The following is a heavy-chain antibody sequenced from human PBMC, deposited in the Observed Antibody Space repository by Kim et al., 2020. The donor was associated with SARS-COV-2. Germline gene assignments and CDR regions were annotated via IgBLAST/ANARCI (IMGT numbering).Heavy chain of an antibody. CDR3: ARFGKYIVVVPAAPYYYGMDV. J-gene: IGHJ6*02. D-gene: IGHD2-2*01. Sequence: GGSLRLSCAASGFTFSDYYMSWIRQAPGKGLEWVSYISSSGSTIYYADSVKGRFTISRDNAKNSLYLQMNSLRAEDTAVYYCARFGKYIVVVPAAPYYYGMDVWGQGTTVTVSS. V-gene: IGHV3-11*01. CDR1: GFTFSDYY. CDR2: ISSSGSTI.